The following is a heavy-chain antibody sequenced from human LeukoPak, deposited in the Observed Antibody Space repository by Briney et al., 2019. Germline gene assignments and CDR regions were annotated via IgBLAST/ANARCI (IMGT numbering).Heavy chain of an antibody. V-gene: IGHV1-2*02. CDR1: GYTFSGYY. J-gene: IGHJ4*02. CDR3: ARGTGAPNYFDY. Sequence: GASVKVSCKASGYTFSGYYMHWVRQAPGQGLEWMAWINPNGGGTNYAQKFQGRVAVTRDSSISTAYMELSGLTSDDTAVFYCARGTGAPNYFDYWGQGTLVTVSS. D-gene: IGHD7-27*01. CDR2: INPNGGGT.